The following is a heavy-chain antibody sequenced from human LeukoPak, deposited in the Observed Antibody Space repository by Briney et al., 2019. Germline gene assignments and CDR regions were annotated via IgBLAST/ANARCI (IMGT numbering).Heavy chain of an antibody. V-gene: IGHV4-34*01. J-gene: IGHJ4*02. D-gene: IGHD6-19*01. CDR2: INHSGST. CDR3: ARDGAVAGPL. Sequence: SETLSLTCAVYGGSFSDYYWSWIRQPPGKGLEWIGEINHSGSTNYNPSLKSRVTISVGTSKNQFSLKLSSVTAADTAVYYCARDGAVAGPLWGQGTLVTVSS. CDR1: GGSFSDYY.